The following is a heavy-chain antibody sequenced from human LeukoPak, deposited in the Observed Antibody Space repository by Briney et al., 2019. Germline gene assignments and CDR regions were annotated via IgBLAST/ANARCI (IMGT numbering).Heavy chain of an antibody. V-gene: IGHV1-69*05. J-gene: IGHJ4*02. D-gene: IGHD2-15*01. CDR1: GGTFRSYA. CDR3: ATTAGYCSGGSCSRIFDY. Sequence: ASVKVSCKVSGGTFRSYAISWVRQAPGQGLGWLGRFIPIFGTANYAQKFQGRVTTTTDESTSTAYVELSSLRSEDTAVYYCATTAGYCSGGSCSRIFDYWGEGTLVTVSA. CDR2: FIPIFGTA.